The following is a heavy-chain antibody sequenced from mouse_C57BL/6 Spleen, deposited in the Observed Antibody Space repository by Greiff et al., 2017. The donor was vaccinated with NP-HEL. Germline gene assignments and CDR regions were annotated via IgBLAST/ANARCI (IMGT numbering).Heavy chain of an antibody. J-gene: IGHJ2*01. CDR2: INPGSGGT. V-gene: IGHV1-54*01. CDR1: GYAFTNYL. CDR3: ARGRTYSSYGDY. D-gene: IGHD1-1*01. Sequence: VQLQQSGAELVRPGTSVKVSCKASGYAFTNYLIEWVKQRPGQGLEWIGVINPGSGGTNYNEKFKGKATLTADKSSSTAYMQLSSLTSEDSAVYFCARGRTYSSYGDYWGQGTTLTVSS.